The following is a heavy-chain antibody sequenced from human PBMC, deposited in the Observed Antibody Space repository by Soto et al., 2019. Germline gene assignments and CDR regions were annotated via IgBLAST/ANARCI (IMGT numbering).Heavy chain of an antibody. CDR2: IYYRGNA. Sequence: ETLSLTCSVSDDCITIDKYYWGWIRQPPGKGLEWIGSIYYRGNAYYNPSLQTRVTISLDKSKSQFSLKLNSVTAADSAVYFCARLEGLATISYYFDFWGPGALVTVSS. CDR3: ARLEGLATISYYFDF. CDR1: DDCITIDKYY. D-gene: IGHD3-9*01. V-gene: IGHV4-39*01. J-gene: IGHJ4*02.